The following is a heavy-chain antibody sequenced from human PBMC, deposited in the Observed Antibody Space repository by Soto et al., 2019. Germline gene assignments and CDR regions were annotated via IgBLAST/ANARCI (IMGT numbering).Heavy chain of an antibody. CDR3: ARGSELGKWY. V-gene: IGHV4-34*01. CDR2: INHSGST. CDR1: GGSFSGYY. D-gene: IGHD7-27*01. Sequence: SETPLTCAVYGGSFSGYYWSWIRQPPGKGLEWIGEINHSGSTNYNPSLKSRVTISVDTSKNQFSLKLSSVTAADTAVYYCARGSELGKWYWGQGTLVTVSS. J-gene: IGHJ4*02.